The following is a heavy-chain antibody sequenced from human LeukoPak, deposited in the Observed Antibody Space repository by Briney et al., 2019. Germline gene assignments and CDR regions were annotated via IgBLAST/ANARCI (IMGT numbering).Heavy chain of an antibody. CDR3: VKDSNWSFDY. J-gene: IGHJ4*02. CDR1: GFTISSYS. CDR2: IRFDGGDK. V-gene: IGHV3-30*02. Sequence: GGSLRLSCAASGFTISSYSMHWVRQAPGKGLEWLAFIRFDGGDKYYADSVKGRFTISRDNSKSTLYLQSNSLRAEDTAVYYCVKDSNWSFDYWGQGTLVTVSS. D-gene: IGHD1-1*01.